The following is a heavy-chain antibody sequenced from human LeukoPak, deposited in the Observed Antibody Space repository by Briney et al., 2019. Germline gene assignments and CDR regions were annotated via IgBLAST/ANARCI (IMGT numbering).Heavy chain of an antibody. CDR3: ATASLGFYASGSYSYFDS. CDR2: ITSNGDTT. Sequence: GGSLRLSCAASGFTFDDYAMHWVRQVPGKGLEWVSGITSNGDTTGYADFVKGRFTISRDNAKNSLYLEMNSLRAEDTALYYCATASLGFYASGSYSYFDSWGQGTLVTVSS. J-gene: IGHJ4*02. V-gene: IGHV3-9*01. CDR1: GFTFDDYA. D-gene: IGHD3-10*01.